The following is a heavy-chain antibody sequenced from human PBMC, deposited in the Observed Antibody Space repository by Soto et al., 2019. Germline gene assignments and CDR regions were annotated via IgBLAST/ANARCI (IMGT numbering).Heavy chain of an antibody. CDR1: GYTLTELS. V-gene: IGHV1-24*01. CDR2: FDPEDGET. CDR3: ATRPVFVPAAMGKDVINYYYGMDV. D-gene: IGHD2-2*01. J-gene: IGHJ6*02. Sequence: ASVKVSCKVSGYTLTELSMHWVRQAPGKGLEWMGGFDPEDGETIYAQKFQGRVTMTEDTSTDTAYMELSSLRSEDTAVYYCATRPVFVPAAMGKDVINYYYGMDVWGQGTTVTVSS.